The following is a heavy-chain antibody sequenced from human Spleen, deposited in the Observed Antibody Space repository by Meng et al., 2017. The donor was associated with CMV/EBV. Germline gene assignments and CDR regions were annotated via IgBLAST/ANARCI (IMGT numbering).Heavy chain of an antibody. J-gene: IGHJ4*01. CDR2: ISYDEEKK. Sequence: GGSLRLSCAASGFRFSYYPMFWVRQAPGKALEWVAVISYDEEKKFYADSVKGRFTVSRDNSQNTVYLQLNSLTAEDTAVFYCARSTTRSAGAARYYYRPPDYWGRGTLVTVSS. D-gene: IGHD3-22*01. CDR3: ARSTTRSAGAARYYYRPPDY. CDR1: GFRFSYYP. V-gene: IGHV3-30*04.